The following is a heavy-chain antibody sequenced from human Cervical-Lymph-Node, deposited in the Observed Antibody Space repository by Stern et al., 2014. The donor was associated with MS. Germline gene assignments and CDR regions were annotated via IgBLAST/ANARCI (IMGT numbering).Heavy chain of an antibody. CDR3: AHITAYSGTYPPSY. D-gene: IGHD1-26*01. Sequence: QVTLRESGPTLVKPTQTLTLTCTFSGFSLSTNGVGVGWIRQPPGKALEWLALIYWDDDKRYSPSLKSRLTITKDTSKNQVVLTMTYMNPVDTATYYCAHITAYSGTYPPSYWGQGTLVTVSS. CDR1: GFSLSTNGVG. V-gene: IGHV2-5*02. CDR2: IYWDDDK. J-gene: IGHJ4*02.